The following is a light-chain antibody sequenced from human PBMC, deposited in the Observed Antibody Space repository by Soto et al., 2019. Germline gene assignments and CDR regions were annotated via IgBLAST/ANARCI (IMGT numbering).Light chain of an antibody. CDR1: QSVSSD. V-gene: IGKV3-15*01. Sequence: DIVMTQSPATLSVSPGESATLSCRASQSVSSDLAWYQQKPGQAPRLLIYGASTRATGIPARFSGSGSGTEFTLTISSLQSEDLAVYYCQQYNNWPSWTFGQGTKVDIK. J-gene: IGKJ1*01. CDR3: QQYNNWPSWT. CDR2: GAS.